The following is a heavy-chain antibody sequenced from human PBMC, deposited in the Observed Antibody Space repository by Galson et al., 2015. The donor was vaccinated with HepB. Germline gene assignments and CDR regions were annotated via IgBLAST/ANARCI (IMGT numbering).Heavy chain of an antibody. Sequence: QSGAEVKKPGESLKISCKASGYTFTSYAMNWVRQAPGQGLEWMGWINTNTGNPTYAQGFTGRFVFSLDTSVSTAYLQISSLKAEDTAVYYCARDGTTVAFDYWGQGTLVTVSS. CDR3: ARDGTTVAFDY. D-gene: IGHD4-11*01. CDR2: INTNTGNP. V-gene: IGHV7-4-1*02. J-gene: IGHJ4*02. CDR1: GYTFTSYA.